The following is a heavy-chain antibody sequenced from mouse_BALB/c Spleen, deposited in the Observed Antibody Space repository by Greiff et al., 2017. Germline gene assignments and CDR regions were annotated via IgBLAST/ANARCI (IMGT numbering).Heavy chain of an antibody. D-gene: IGHD2-1*01. V-gene: IGHV1-14*01. CDR3: ARSYYYGNYVDYAMDY. J-gene: IGHJ4*01. Sequence: VQLQQSGPELVKPGASVKMSCKASGYTFTSYVMHWVKQKPGQGLEWIGYINPYNDGTKYNEKFKGKATLTSDKSSSTAYMELSSLTSEDSAVYYCARSYYYGNYVDYAMDYWGQGTSVTVSS. CDR2: INPYNDGT. CDR1: GYTFTSYV.